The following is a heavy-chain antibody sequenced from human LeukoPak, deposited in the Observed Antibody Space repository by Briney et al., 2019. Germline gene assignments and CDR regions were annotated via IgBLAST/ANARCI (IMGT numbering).Heavy chain of an antibody. D-gene: IGHD6-13*01. V-gene: IGHV4-59*01. CDR1: GDSISSYY. Sequence: SETLSLNCTVSGDSISSYYWSWFRQPPGKGLEWIGYIYDSGSTNYNPSLKSRVTMAVDTSKNQFSLKLSSVTAADTAVYYCARGYSSSWYYFDYWGQGTLVTVAS. CDR3: ARGYSSSWYYFDY. CDR2: IYDSGST. J-gene: IGHJ4*02.